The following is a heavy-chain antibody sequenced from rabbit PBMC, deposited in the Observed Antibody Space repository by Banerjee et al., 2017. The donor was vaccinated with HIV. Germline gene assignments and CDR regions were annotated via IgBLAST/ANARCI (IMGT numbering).Heavy chain of an antibody. CDR2: IDAGSSGRT. Sequence: QEQLEESGGDLVKPEGSLTLTCTASGFSFSGNYWIYWVRQAPGKGLEWIACIDAGSSGRTAYANWAKGRFTISKTSSTTVTLQMTSLTAADTATYFCGRDRGVGYDLNLWGQGTLVTVS. CDR1: GFSFSGNYW. V-gene: IGHV1S45*01. D-gene: IGHD6-1*01. J-gene: IGHJ4*01. CDR3: GRDRGVGYDLNL.